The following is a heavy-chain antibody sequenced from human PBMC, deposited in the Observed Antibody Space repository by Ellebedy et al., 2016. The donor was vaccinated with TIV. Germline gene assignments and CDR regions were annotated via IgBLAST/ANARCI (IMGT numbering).Heavy chain of an antibody. CDR1: GGSISSPSYY. Sequence: MPSETLSLICTVSGGSISSPSYYWGWIRQPPGKGLEWIGSIYYSGSTYYYPSLKSRVTMSIDTSKNQFSLKLSSVTAADTAVYYCARHHTVERGAIDYWGQGTLVTVSS. D-gene: IGHD1-1*01. CDR2: IYYSGST. CDR3: ARHHTVERGAIDY. V-gene: IGHV4-39*01. J-gene: IGHJ4*02.